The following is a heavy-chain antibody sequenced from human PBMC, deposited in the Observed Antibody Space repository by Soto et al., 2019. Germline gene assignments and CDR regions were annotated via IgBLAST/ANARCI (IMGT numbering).Heavy chain of an antibody. CDR2: INTNTGNP. D-gene: IGHD3-3*01. CDR3: ARDGLDYDFWSGYYSDYYYSGMDV. CDR1: GYTFTSYA. V-gene: IGHV7-4-1*01. J-gene: IGHJ6*02. Sequence: ASVKVSCKASGYTFTSYAMNWVRQAPGQGLEWMGWINTNTGNPTYAQGFTGRFVFSLDTSVSTAYLQICSLKAEDTAVYYCARDGLDYDFWSGYYSDYYYSGMDVWGQGTTVTVSS.